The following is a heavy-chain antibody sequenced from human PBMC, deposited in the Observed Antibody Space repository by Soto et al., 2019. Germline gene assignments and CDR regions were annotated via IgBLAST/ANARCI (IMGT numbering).Heavy chain of an antibody. CDR3: ARDDDYDDNGLDS. CDR1: GFGFSSHG. J-gene: IGHJ5*01. D-gene: IGHD4-17*01. Sequence: QVQLVESGGGVVQPGRSLRLSCAASGFGFSSHGMHWVRQAPGKGLEWLAVIVRDGSEKFYADSVRGRFTISRDNSKNTLYLEMNSLRAEDTAVYYCARDDDYDDNGLDSCGQGTLVTVSS. V-gene: IGHV3-33*01. CDR2: IVRDGSEK.